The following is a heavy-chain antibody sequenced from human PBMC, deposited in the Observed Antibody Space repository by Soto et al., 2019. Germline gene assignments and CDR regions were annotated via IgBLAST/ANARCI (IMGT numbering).Heavy chain of an antibody. CDR1: GLTFRSFG. V-gene: IGHV3-33*01. D-gene: IGHD1-26*01. CDR2: IWADGTNK. CDR3: ARDQVTLAATDV. J-gene: IGHJ6*02. Sequence: QVQLVESGGGVVQPGKSLRLSCAASGLTFRSFGMHWARQAPGKGLEWLAVIWADGTNKYYADSVKGRFTVSRDNSKNTLYLQMNSLRVEDTAVYYCARDQVTLAATDVWGPGTTVIVSS.